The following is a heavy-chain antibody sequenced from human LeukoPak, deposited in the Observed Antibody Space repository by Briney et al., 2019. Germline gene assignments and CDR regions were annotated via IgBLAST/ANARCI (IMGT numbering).Heavy chain of an antibody. CDR1: GGSFSGYY. CDR3: ARGAYSTGQLYYYYYYGMDV. V-gene: IGHV4-34*01. D-gene: IGHD5-18*01. CDR2: INHSGST. Sequence: SETLSLTCAVYGGSFSGYYWSWIRQPPGKGLEWIGEINHSGSTSYNPSLKSRVTISVDTSKNQFSLKLSSVTAADTAAYYCARGAYSTGQLYYYYYYGMDVWGQGTTVTVSS. J-gene: IGHJ6*02.